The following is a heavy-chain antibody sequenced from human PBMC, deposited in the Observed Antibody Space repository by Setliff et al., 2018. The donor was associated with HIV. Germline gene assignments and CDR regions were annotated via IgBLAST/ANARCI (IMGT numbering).Heavy chain of an antibody. D-gene: IGHD3-22*01. V-gene: IGHV4-34*01. Sequence: PSETLSLTCSVYGGSFSDYYWTWIRQSPGKGLVWIGEINHSGSTNYNPSLKSRVTISVDTSKNQFSLKLSSVTAADTAVYYCARVRNGYYFQRLDCYYMDVWGKGTTVTVSS. CDR1: GGSFSDYY. J-gene: IGHJ6*03. CDR2: INHSGST. CDR3: ARVRNGYYFQRLDCYYMDV.